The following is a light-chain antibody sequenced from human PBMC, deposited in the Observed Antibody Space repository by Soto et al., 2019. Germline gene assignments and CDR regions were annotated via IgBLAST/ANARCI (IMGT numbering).Light chain of an antibody. V-gene: IGLV2-14*01. CDR2: EVS. CDR3: TSYTSGSTLRV. J-gene: IGLJ3*02. Sequence: QSVLTQPASVSGSPGQSITISCTGTSSDVGGYNYVSWYQQHPGKALKLMIYEVSNRPSGVSTRFSGSKSGNTASLTISGLQAEDEADYYCTSYTSGSTLRVFGGGTQLTVL. CDR1: SSDVGGYNY.